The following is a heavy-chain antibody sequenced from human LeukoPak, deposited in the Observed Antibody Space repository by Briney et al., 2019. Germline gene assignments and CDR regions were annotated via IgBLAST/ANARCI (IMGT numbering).Heavy chain of an antibody. CDR1: GFTFSSHD. CDR3: ARPMVRGGGYYYYYMDV. V-gene: IGHV3-20*04. Sequence: GGSLRLSCAASGFTFSSHDMHWVRQAPGKGLEWVSGINWNGGSTGYADSAKGRFTISRDNAKNSLYLQMNSLRAEDTALYYCARPMVRGGGYYYYYMDVWGKGTTVTVSS. D-gene: IGHD3-10*01. J-gene: IGHJ6*03. CDR2: INWNGGST.